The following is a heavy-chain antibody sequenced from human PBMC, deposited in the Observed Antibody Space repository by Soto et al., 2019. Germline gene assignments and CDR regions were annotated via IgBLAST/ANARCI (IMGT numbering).Heavy chain of an antibody. D-gene: IGHD6-13*01. V-gene: IGHV1-69*05. Sequence: SVKVSCKASGGTFSSYAISWVRQAPGQGLEWMGGIIPIFGTANYAQKFQGRVTITTDESISTAYMEMSRLRSDDTAVYYCAREEQQLENYYGMDVWGQGTTVTV. CDR3: AREEQQLENYYGMDV. CDR2: IIPIFGTA. J-gene: IGHJ6*02. CDR1: GGTFSSYA.